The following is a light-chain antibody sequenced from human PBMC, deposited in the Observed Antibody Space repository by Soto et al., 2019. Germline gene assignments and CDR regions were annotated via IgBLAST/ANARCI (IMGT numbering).Light chain of an antibody. Sequence: EIVMMQSPGTLSVSPGDRATLSCRASQSVSSSLAWYQQKPGQAPRLLILGASTRATGIPARFSGSGSGTEFTLSISSLQSEDSAVYYCKQYKEWPPFTFGQGTRLEIK. CDR3: KQYKEWPPFT. CDR2: GAS. V-gene: IGKV3-15*01. J-gene: IGKJ5*01. CDR1: QSVSSS.